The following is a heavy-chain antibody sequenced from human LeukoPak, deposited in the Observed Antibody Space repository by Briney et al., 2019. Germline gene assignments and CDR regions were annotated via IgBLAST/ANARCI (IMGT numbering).Heavy chain of an antibody. CDR3: ARGPVGDTDL. Sequence: SETLSLTCAVSGYSISSGYYWGWIRQPPGKGLEWIGSIYHSGSTYYNPSLKSRVTISVDTSKNQFSLKLSSVTAADTAVYYGARGPVGDTDLWGQGTLVTVSS. J-gene: IGHJ5*02. V-gene: IGHV4-38-2*01. D-gene: IGHD2-21*02. CDR1: GYSISSGYY. CDR2: IYHSGST.